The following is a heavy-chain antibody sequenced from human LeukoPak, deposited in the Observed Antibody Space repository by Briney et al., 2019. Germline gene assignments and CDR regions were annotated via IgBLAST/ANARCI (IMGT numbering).Heavy chain of an antibody. J-gene: IGHJ5*02. CDR1: GFTVSTNY. CDR3: ARGITMVRGAENWFDP. CDR2: IYSGGST. Sequence: GGSLRLSCAASGFTVSTNYMSWVRQAPGKGLEWVSVIYSGGSTYYADSVKGRLIISRDNSKNTLYLQMNSLRAEDTAVYYCARGITMVRGAENWFDPWGQGTLVTVSS. D-gene: IGHD3-10*01. V-gene: IGHV3-53*01.